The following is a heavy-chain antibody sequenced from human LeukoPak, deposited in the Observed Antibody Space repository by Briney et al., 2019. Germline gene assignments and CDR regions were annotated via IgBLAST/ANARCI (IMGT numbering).Heavy chain of an antibody. J-gene: IGHJ5*02. CDR1: GGSISSSSYY. D-gene: IGHD4-17*01. Sequence: SETLSLTCTVSGGSISSSSYYWGWIRQPPGKGLEWIGSIYYSGSTYYNPSLKSRVTMSVDTSKNQFSLKLSSVTAADTAVYYCARFIRHDYGDRFDPWGQGTLVTVSS. CDR2: IYYSGST. CDR3: ARFIRHDYGDRFDP. V-gene: IGHV4-39*07.